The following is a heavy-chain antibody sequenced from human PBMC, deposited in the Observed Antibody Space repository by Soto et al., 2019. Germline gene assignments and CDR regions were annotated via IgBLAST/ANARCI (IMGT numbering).Heavy chain of an antibody. CDR2: MSYDGSKK. D-gene: IGHD3-16*01. Sequence: QVQLVESGGGVVQPGRSLRLSCVGSGFSFSSYDMNWVRQAPGTGLEWVALMSYDGSKKYYGDSVRGRVTISRDNSKNTLYLQMDHLRPGDTGIYYCAKDLKPGSRWSLGGVEHCMDVWGRGTTVSVSS. CDR1: GFSFSSYD. CDR3: AKDLKPGSRWSLGGVEHCMDV. V-gene: IGHV3-30*18. J-gene: IGHJ6*03.